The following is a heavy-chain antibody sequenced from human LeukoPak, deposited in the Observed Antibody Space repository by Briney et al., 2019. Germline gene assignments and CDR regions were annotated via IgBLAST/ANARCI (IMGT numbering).Heavy chain of an antibody. J-gene: IGHJ4*02. Sequence: QPGGSLRLSCAASGFTFSTYAMSWVRQAPGKGLEWVSALSGSGGSTFYADSVKGRFTISRDNSKNTLYLQMNSLRDEDTAVYYCAGDVSGYPYWGQGTPVTVSS. CDR1: GFTFSTYA. CDR3: AGDVSGYPY. D-gene: IGHD5-12*01. V-gene: IGHV3-23*01. CDR2: LSGSGGST.